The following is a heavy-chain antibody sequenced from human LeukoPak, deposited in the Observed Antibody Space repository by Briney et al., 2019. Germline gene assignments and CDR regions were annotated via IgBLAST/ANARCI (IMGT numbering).Heavy chain of an antibody. Sequence: GGSLRLSCAASEFSFSDFWMGWVRQAPGKGLEWVANINQGGSETYYVDSVKGRFTISRDNAKKSLFLQMNSLRAEDTAVYYCTKGRSNHYWGQGPLVTVST. CDR2: INQGGSET. CDR3: TKGRSNHY. CDR1: EFSFSDFW. J-gene: IGHJ4*02. V-gene: IGHV3-7*01. D-gene: IGHD4-11*01.